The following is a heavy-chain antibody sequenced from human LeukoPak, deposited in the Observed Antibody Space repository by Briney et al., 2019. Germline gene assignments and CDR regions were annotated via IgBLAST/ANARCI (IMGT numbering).Heavy chain of an antibody. V-gene: IGHV3-53*04. CDR2: IFSGGNT. CDR3: ARVGPGYTYVYGAPYYFDS. CDR1: GFTVSSNY. Sequence: GGSLRLSCAASGFTVSSNYMSWVRQAPGKGLEWVSLIFSGGNTYYADSVKGRFTISRHNSGNTVYLQMNSLRAEDTAVYYCARVGPGYTYVYGAPYYFDSWGQGTLVTVSS. D-gene: IGHD5-18*01. J-gene: IGHJ4*02.